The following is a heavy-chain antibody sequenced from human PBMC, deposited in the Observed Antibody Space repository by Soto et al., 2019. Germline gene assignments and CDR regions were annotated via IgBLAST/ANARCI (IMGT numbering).Heavy chain of an antibody. CDR2: MNPNSGNT. Sequence: ASVKVSCKASGYTFTSYDINWVRQATGQGREWMGWMNPNSGNTGYAQKFQGRVTMTRNTSISTAYMELSSLRSEDTAVYYCARGRTNSKFTADRWWFEPWGQGTLVSVSS. V-gene: IGHV1-8*01. D-gene: IGHD5-18*01. CDR3: ARGRTNSKFTADRWWFEP. CDR1: GYTFTSYD. J-gene: IGHJ5*02.